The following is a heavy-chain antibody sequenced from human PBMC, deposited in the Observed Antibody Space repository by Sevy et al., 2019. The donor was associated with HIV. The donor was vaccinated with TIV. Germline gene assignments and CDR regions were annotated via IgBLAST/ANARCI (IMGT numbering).Heavy chain of an antibody. CDR1: GFTLNSYW. CDR3: VRAIAAAGSF. D-gene: IGHD6-13*01. J-gene: IGHJ4*02. CDR2: INQDGSVK. Sequence: GESLRLSCAASGFTLNSYWMSSVRQAPGKGLEWVTNINQDGSVKYYVDSVKGRFTISRDNARNSLYLRMNSLRAEDTALYYCVRAIAAAGSFWGQGTLVTVSS. V-gene: IGHV3-7*04.